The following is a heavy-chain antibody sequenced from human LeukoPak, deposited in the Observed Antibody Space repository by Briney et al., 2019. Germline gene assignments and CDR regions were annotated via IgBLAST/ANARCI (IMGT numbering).Heavy chain of an antibody. CDR3: ARDLVFLRGFYYDTSGFNY. D-gene: IGHD3-22*01. J-gene: IGHJ4*02. CDR1: GGSISSYY. Sequence: VKPSETLSLTCTVSGGSISSYYWSWIRQPAGKGLEWIGRIYASGNTNYNPSLKSRVTMSVDTSKNQFSLKLSSVTAADTAVYYCARDLVFLRGFYYDTSGFNYWGQGSLVTVSS. V-gene: IGHV4-4*07. CDR2: IYASGNT.